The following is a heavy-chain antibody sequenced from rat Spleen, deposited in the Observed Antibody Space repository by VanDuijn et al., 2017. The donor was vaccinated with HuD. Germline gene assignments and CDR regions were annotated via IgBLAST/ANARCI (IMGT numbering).Heavy chain of an antibody. D-gene: IGHD4-4*01. V-gene: IGHV5-7*01. CDR3: ARRGNSVYWNFDF. CDR1: GFTFSDYN. CDR2: ITYDGSST. Sequence: EVQLVESGGGLVQPGRSLKLSCAASGFTFSDYNMAWVRQAPKKGLEWVATITYDGSSTYYRDSVKGRFTISRHNAKTTQYLQMDSLRSEDTATYYCARRGNSVYWNFDFWGPGTMVTVSS. J-gene: IGHJ1*01.